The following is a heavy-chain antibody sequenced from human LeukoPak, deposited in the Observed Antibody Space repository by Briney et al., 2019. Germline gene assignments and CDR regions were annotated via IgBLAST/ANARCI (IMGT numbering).Heavy chain of an antibody. V-gene: IGHV4-39*07. CDR1: GGSISSSSYY. Sequence: NASETLSLTCTVSGGSISSSSYYWGWIRQPPGKGLEWIGSIYYSGSTYYNPSLKSRVTISVDTSKNQFSLKLSSVTAADTAVYYCARVAVNPYYYYGMDVWGQGTTVTASS. CDR2: IYYSGST. D-gene: IGHD4-17*01. CDR3: ARVAVNPYYYYGMDV. J-gene: IGHJ6*02.